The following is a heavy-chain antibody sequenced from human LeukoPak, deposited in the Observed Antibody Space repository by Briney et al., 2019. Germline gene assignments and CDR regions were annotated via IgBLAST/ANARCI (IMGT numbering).Heavy chain of an antibody. Sequence: ASVKVSCKASGYTFTSYYRHWVRQAPGQALEWMGIINPSGGSTSYAQKFQGRVTMTRDTSTSTVYMELSSLRSEDTAVYYCARDYMVPAAVYYYYGMDVWGQGTTVTVSS. CDR3: ARDYMVPAAVYYYYGMDV. D-gene: IGHD2-2*01. CDR1: GYTFTSYY. V-gene: IGHV1-46*01. CDR2: INPSGGST. J-gene: IGHJ6*02.